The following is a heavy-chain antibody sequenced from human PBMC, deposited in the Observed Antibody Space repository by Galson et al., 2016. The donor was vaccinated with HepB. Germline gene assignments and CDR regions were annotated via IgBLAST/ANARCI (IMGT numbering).Heavy chain of an antibody. CDR3: ARVLTFAVGTWPPYPGY. D-gene: IGHD2/OR15-2a*01. Sequence: SLRLSCAPSSFTFSSYAMHWVRQAPGKGLEWVAVISDDGNKRYYADSVRGRFTISRDNSKNMLYLQMNGLRPEDTSVYYCARVLTFAVGTWPPYPGYWGQGTRVTVSS. CDR2: ISDDGNKR. CDR1: SFTFSSYA. V-gene: IGHV3-30*04. J-gene: IGHJ4*02.